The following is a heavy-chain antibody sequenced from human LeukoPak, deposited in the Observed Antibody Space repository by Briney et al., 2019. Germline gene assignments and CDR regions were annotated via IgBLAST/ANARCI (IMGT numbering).Heavy chain of an antibody. CDR1: GFTFSSYA. CDR3: AKDTPFYDFWSGYYREDGNNWFDP. D-gene: IGHD3-3*01. CDR2: ISGSGGST. Sequence: GGSLRLSCAASGFTFSSYAMSWVRQAPGKGLEWVSAISGSGGSTYYADSVKGRFTISRDNSKNTLYLQMNSLRAEDTAVYYCAKDTPFYDFWSGYYREDGNNWFDPWGQGTLVTVSS. J-gene: IGHJ5*02. V-gene: IGHV3-23*01.